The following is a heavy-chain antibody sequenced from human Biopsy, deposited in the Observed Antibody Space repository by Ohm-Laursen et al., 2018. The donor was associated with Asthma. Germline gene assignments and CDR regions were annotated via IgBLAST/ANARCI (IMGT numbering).Heavy chain of an antibody. J-gene: IGHJ4*02. CDR3: ARLIPGNSDY. CDR2: ISSSSGPI. D-gene: IGHD2-21*01. CDR1: GITLSSFS. V-gene: IGHV3-48*01. Sequence: SLRLSCAASGITLSSFSMNWVRQAPGRGLEWVSYISSSSGPIYYADSVKGRFTISRDNAKNSLFLQMNSLRAEDTAVYYCARLIPGNSDYWGQGTLVTVSS.